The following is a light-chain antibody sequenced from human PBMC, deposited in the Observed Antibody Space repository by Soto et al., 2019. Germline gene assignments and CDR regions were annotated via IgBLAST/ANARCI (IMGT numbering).Light chain of an antibody. CDR3: QQSSNAPPFT. CDR1: QSISIY. J-gene: IGKJ2*01. V-gene: IGKV1-39*01. CDR2: AAS. Sequence: DIQMTQSPSSLSASVGDRVTITCRASQSISIYLNWYQQKPGKAPKLLIYAASTLQTGVPLRFSGSGSGTDFTLTINKLQPEDFATYYCQQSSNAPPFTFGQGTKLQIK.